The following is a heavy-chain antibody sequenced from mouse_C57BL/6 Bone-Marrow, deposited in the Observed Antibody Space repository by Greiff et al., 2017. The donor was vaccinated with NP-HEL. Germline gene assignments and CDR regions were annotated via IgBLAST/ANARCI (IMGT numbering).Heavy chain of an antibody. D-gene: IGHD4-1*01. CDR2: ISDGGSYT. CDR3: ASGTGPFAY. CDR1: GFTFSSYA. V-gene: IGHV5-4*03. Sequence: EVKLMESGGGLVKPGGSLKLSCAASGFTFSSYAMSWVRQTPEKRLEWVATISDGGSYTYYPDNVKGRFTISRDNAKNNLYLQMSHLKSEDTAMYYCASGTGPFAYWGQGTLVTVSA. J-gene: IGHJ3*01.